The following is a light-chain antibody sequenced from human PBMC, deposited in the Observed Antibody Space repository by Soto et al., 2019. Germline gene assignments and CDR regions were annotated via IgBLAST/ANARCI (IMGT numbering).Light chain of an antibody. J-gene: IGKJ5*01. V-gene: IGKV3-20*01. CDR1: QSVSIN. CDR2: GAS. Sequence: EVVLTQSPVTLSLSPGERATLSCRASQSVSINVAWYQQKPGQAPRLLIYGASSRATGIPDRFSGSGSGTDFTLTISRLEPEDFAVYYCQQYGSSPPITFGQGTRLEI. CDR3: QQYGSSPPIT.